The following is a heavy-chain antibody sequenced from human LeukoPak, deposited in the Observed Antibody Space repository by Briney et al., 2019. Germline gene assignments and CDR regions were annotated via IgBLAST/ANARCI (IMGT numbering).Heavy chain of an antibody. CDR3: ATKLHGDYFDY. CDR2: IYPGDSDA. D-gene: IGHD4-17*01. J-gene: IGHJ4*02. CDR1: GYSFANYW. Sequence: GESLKISCKGSGYSFANYWIGWVRQMPGKGLEWMGFIYPGDSDARYSPSFQGQVTLSADKSINTAYLQWSSLRASDTAVYYCATKLHGDYFDYWGQGSLVTVSS. V-gene: IGHV5-51*01.